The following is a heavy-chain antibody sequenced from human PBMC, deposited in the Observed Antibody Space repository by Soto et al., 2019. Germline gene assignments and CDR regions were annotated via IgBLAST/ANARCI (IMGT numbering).Heavy chain of an antibody. J-gene: IGHJ4*02. CDR2: INQDGTVK. V-gene: IGHV3-7*05. CDR3: GRDMGKGDRGY. CDR1: GFTFSTYW. D-gene: IGHD2-21*01. Sequence: EVQLVESGGGLVQPGGSLRLSCAASGFTFSTYWMTWVRQAPGKGLEWVANINQDGTVKWYADSVRGRFSISRDNADNSLYLQMSNLRAEDAAVYSWGRDMGKGDRGYWGQGTLVTVSS.